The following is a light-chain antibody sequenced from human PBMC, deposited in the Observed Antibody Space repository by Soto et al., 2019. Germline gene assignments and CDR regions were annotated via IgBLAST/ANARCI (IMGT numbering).Light chain of an antibody. CDR3: CSDAGSSTSYV. Sequence: QSALPQPASVSGSPGQSITISCTGTSSDVGSYNLVSWYQQHPGKAPKLMLYEGTKRPSGVSNRFSGCKSGNTASLTISGLQAEDEADYYCCSDAGSSTSYVFGTGTKVTVL. V-gene: IGLV2-23*01. CDR2: EGT. CDR1: SSDVGSYNL. J-gene: IGLJ1*01.